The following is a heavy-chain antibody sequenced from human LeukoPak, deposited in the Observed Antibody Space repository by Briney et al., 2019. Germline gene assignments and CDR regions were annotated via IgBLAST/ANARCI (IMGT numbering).Heavy chain of an antibody. V-gene: IGHV3-30*02. CDR2: IRYDGSNK. CDR1: GFTFSSYG. Sequence: VGSLRLSCAASGFTFSSYGMHWVRQAPGKGLEWVAFIRYDGSNKYYADSVKGRFTISRDNSKNTLYLQMNSLRAEDTAVYYCAKLYNWNEHHFDYWGQGTLVTVSS. D-gene: IGHD1-1*01. CDR3: AKLYNWNEHHFDY. J-gene: IGHJ4*02.